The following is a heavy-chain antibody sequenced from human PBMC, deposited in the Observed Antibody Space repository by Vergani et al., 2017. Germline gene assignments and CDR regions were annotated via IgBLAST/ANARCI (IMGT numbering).Heavy chain of an antibody. CDR2: IKQDGSEK. CDR1: GFTFSSYW. CDR3: AKDRKVTVAGTY. J-gene: IGHJ4*02. Sequence: EVQLVESGGGLVQPGGSLRLSCAASGFTFSSYWMSWVRQAPGKGLEWVANIKQDGSEKYYVDSVKGRFTISRDNSKNTLYLQMNSLRAEDTAVYYCAKDRKVTVAGTYWGQGTLVTVSS. D-gene: IGHD6-19*01. V-gene: IGHV3-7*03.